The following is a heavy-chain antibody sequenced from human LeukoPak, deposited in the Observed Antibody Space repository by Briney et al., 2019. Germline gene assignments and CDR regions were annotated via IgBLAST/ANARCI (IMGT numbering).Heavy chain of an antibody. V-gene: IGHV3-21*01. CDR2: ISSSSSYI. J-gene: IGHJ4*02. D-gene: IGHD2-2*01. CDR1: GSTFSSYS. CDR3: ARDVYCSSTSCPYYFDY. Sequence: GGSLRLSCAASGSTFSSYSMNWVRQAPGKGLEWVSSISSSSSYIYYADSVKGRFTISRDNAKNSLYLQMNSLRAEDTAVYYCARDVYCSSTSCPYYFDYWGQGTLVTVSS.